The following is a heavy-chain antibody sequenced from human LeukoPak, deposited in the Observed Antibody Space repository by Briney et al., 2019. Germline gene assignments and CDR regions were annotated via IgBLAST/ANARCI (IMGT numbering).Heavy chain of an antibody. V-gene: IGHV4-4*07. CDR3: AREIAAAGRGEFDP. Sequence: SETLSLTCTVSGGSISSYYWSWVRQPAGKGLEWIGRFYSSGNNKYNPSLKSRVTISGDTSKNQFSLKLRSVTAADTAVYYCAREIAAAGRGEFDPWGQGTLVTVSS. J-gene: IGHJ5*02. CDR2: FYSSGNN. D-gene: IGHD6-13*01. CDR1: GGSISSYY.